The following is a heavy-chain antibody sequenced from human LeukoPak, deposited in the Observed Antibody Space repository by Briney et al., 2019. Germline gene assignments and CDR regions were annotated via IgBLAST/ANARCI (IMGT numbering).Heavy chain of an antibody. D-gene: IGHD5-18*01. J-gene: IGHJ4*02. CDR3: ARAKGGYSYGPIYFDY. CDR1: GFTVSSNY. V-gene: IGHV3-53*01. Sequence: GSLRLSCAASGFTVSSNYMSWVRQAPGKGLEWVSVIYSGGRTYYADSVKGRFTISRDISKNTLYLQMNSLRAEDTAVYYCARAKGGYSYGPIYFDYWGQGTLVTVSS. CDR2: IYSGGRT.